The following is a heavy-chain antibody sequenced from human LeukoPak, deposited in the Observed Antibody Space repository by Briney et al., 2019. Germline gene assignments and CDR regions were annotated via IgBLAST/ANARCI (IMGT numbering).Heavy chain of an antibody. CDR1: GFTLDDYA. CDR2: ISWNSGRI. Sequence: GGSLRLSCAPSGFTLDDYAMHWVRHAPGKGLEWVSGISWNSGRIVYADSVKGRFTISRDKAKNSLYLQMNSLRAEDTALYYCVKDRVWFGELLNPFFGNWGQGTRVTVSS. V-gene: IGHV3-9*01. D-gene: IGHD3-10*01. CDR3: VKDRVWFGELLNPFFGN. J-gene: IGHJ4*02.